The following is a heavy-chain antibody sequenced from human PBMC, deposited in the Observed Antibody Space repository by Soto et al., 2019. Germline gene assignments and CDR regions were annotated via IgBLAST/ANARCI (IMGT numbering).Heavy chain of an antibody. D-gene: IGHD3-10*01. J-gene: IGHJ6*02. CDR3: ARGGSGSYYNPPYYYGMDV. Sequence: ASVKVSCKASGYTFTSYGISWVRQAPGQGLEWMGWISAYNGNTNYAQKLQGRVTMTTDTSTSTAYMELRSLRSDDTAVYYCARGGSGSYYNPPYYYGMDVWGQGTTVTVSS. V-gene: IGHV1-18*01. CDR2: ISAYNGNT. CDR1: GYTFTSYG.